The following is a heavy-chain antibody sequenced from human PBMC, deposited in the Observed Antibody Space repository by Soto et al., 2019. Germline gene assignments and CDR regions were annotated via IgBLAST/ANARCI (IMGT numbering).Heavy chain of an antibody. CDR2: INPSGGST. V-gene: IGHV1-46*03. CDR3: ARDRDPIYYAILTGYYRADY. CDR1: GYTFTSYY. D-gene: IGHD3-9*01. J-gene: IGHJ4*02. Sequence: ASVKVSCKASGYTFTSYYMHWVRQAPGQGLEWMGIINPSGGSTSYAQKFQGRVTMTRDTSTSTVYMELSSLRSEDTAVYYFARDRDPIYYAILTGYYRADYWGQGSRVTVSA.